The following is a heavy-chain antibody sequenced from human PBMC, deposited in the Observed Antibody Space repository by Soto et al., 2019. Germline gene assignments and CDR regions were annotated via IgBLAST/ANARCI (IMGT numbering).Heavy chain of an antibody. CDR1: GGTFSSYA. CDR2: IIPIFGTA. J-gene: IGHJ4*02. CDR3: ARNSGYDYYDSTGIEN. Sequence: SVKVSCKASGGTFSSYAISWVRQAPGQGLEWMGGIIPIFGTANYAQKFQGRVTITADESTSTAYMELSSLRAEDTAVYYCARNSGYDYYDSTGIENWGQGTQVTVSS. V-gene: IGHV1-69*13. D-gene: IGHD3-22*01.